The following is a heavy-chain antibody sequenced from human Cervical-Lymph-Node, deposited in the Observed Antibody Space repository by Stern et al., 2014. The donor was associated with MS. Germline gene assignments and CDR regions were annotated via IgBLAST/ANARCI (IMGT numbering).Heavy chain of an antibody. J-gene: IGHJ3*02. Sequence: EVQLVESGGGLVQPGRSLRLSCAASGFTFDDYAMHWVRHAPGKGLEWVSGISWSSGSIGYADSVKGRFTISRDNAKHSLYLQMNSLTPDDTALYYCAKDIKLYVGFGAFDIWGQGAMVTVSS. D-gene: IGHD5/OR15-5a*01. CDR2: ISWSSGSI. V-gene: IGHV3-9*01. CDR3: AKDIKLYVGFGAFDI. CDR1: GFTFDDYA.